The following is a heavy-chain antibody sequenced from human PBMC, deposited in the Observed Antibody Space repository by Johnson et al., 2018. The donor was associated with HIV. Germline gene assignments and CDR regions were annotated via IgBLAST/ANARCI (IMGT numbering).Heavy chain of an antibody. CDR1: GFTFDDYA. D-gene: IGHD1-26*01. Sequence: LVESGGGLVQPGRSLRLSCAASGFTFDDYAIHWVRQTPGKGLEWVSGISGNSGNIDYADSEKGRFTISRDNAKNSLYLQMNSLRAEDTAVYYCARADGLVGDRAFDIWGQGTMVTVSS. CDR2: ISGNSGNI. CDR3: ARADGLVGDRAFDI. J-gene: IGHJ3*02. V-gene: IGHV3-9*01.